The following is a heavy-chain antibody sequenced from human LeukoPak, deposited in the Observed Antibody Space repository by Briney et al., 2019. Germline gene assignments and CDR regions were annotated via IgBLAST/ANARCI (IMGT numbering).Heavy chain of an antibody. J-gene: IGHJ4*02. CDR3: TTGLVVTAIAGLFDY. V-gene: IGHV3-15*01. Sequence: GGSLRLSCAASGFTFSNAWMSWVRQAPGKGLEWVGRIKSKTDGGTTDYAAPVKGRFTISRDDSKNTLYLQMNSLKTEDTAVYHCTTGLVVTAIAGLFDYWGQGTLVTVSS. CDR2: IKSKTDGGTT. D-gene: IGHD2-21*02. CDR1: GFTFSNAW.